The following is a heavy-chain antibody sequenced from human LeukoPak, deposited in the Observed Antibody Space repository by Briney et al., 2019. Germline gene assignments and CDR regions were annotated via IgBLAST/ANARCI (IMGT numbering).Heavy chain of an antibody. CDR1: GGSISSSSYY. CDR2: IYYSGST. CDR3: ARDSWRDGMGIAAADPDY. Sequence: SETLSLTCTVSGGSISSSSYYWGWIRQPPGKGLEWVGGIYYSGSTYYNPSLKSRVTISVDTSKNQFSLKLSSVTAADTAVYYCARDSWRDGMGIAAADPDYWGQGTLVTVSS. J-gene: IGHJ4*02. D-gene: IGHD6-13*01. V-gene: IGHV4-39*07.